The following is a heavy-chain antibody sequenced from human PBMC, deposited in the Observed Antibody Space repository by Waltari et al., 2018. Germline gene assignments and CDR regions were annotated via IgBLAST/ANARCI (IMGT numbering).Heavy chain of an antibody. V-gene: IGHV4-34*01. CDR3: ARGYYYMDV. CDR2: INHSGST. Sequence: QVQLQQWGAGLLKPSETLSLTCAVYGGSFSGYSWIWIRQPPGKGLEWIGEINHSGSTNYNPSLKSRVTISVDTSKNQFSLKLSSVTAADTAVYYCARGYYYMDVWGKGTTVTVSS. J-gene: IGHJ6*03. CDR1: GGSFSGYS.